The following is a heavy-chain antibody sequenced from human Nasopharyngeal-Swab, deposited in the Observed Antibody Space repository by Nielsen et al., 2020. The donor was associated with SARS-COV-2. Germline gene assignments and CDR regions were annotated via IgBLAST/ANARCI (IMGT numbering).Heavy chain of an antibody. V-gene: IGHV3-11*04. J-gene: IGHJ4*02. CDR1: GFTFSDYC. D-gene: IGHD3-3*01. CDR2: ISTTGSSK. Sequence: GESLKISCAASGFTFSDYCMSWIRQAPGKGLEWVSHISTTGSSKYYADSLKGRFTISRDNDKNSLYLQMNSLRADDKDVYYCASGGYDFWSGYPSDYWGLGTLVTVSS. CDR3: ASGGYDFWSGYPSDY.